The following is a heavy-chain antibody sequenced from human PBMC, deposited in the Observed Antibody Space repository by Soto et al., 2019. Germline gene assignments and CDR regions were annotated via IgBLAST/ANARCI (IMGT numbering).Heavy chain of an antibody. CDR2: VSAGGGST. Sequence: GGSLRLSCAASGFTFSNFAMGWVRQAAGKGLEWVSSVSAGGGSTYYADSVKGRFTISRDNSKNTLYLQMNSLRAEDTAVYYCAKDSYNWNYGPFDYWGQGTLVTVSS. D-gene: IGHD1-7*01. J-gene: IGHJ4*02. CDR1: GFTFSNFA. V-gene: IGHV3-23*01. CDR3: AKDSYNWNYGPFDY.